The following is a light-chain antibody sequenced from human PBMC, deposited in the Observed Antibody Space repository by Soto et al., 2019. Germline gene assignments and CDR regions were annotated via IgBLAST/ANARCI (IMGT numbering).Light chain of an antibody. CDR3: QQYGGAPPYT. CDR2: GAS. V-gene: IGKV3-20*01. J-gene: IGKJ2*01. Sequence: EIVLTQSPGTLSLSPGERATLSCRASQSVTSNYLGWYQQRPGQAPRLLIYGASHRATGIPDRFSGSGSATDFTLTISRLEPEDFAVYYCQQYGGAPPYTFGQGTKLEIK. CDR1: QSVTSNY.